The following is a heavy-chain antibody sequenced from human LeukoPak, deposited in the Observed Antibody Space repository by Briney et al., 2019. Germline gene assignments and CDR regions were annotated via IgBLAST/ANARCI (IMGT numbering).Heavy chain of an antibody. Sequence: GGSLRLSCAASGFTFSDYYMSWIRQAPGKGLGWVSYISSSGSTIYYADSVKGRFTISRDNAKNSLYLQMNSLRAEDTAVYYCASIPVVAANHVPFDYWGQGTLVTVSS. V-gene: IGHV3-11*01. D-gene: IGHD2-15*01. CDR2: ISSSGSTI. CDR1: GFTFSDYY. J-gene: IGHJ4*02. CDR3: ASIPVVAANHVPFDY.